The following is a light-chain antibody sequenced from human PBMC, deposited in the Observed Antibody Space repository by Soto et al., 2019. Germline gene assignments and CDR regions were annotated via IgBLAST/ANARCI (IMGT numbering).Light chain of an antibody. CDR1: QSISTY. J-gene: IGKJ1*01. CDR3: QQSNSAPPWT. Sequence: EIHMTQSPSSLSASVGDRATISCRASQSISTYLNWYQQKPGKAPRLLIYAASSVQTGVPPRFSGSGSGTDFTLTISSLRPEDIATYFCQQSNSAPPWTLGHGTKVDIK. CDR2: AAS. V-gene: IGKV1-39*01.